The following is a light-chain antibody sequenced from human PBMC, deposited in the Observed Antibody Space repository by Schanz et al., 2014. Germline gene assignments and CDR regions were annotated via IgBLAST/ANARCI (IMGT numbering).Light chain of an antibody. CDR3: QQRSNWPPMYS. V-gene: IGKV3D-20*02. J-gene: IGKJ2*03. CDR1: QSVSSSS. Sequence: EIVLTQSPGTLSLSPGERITLSCRASQSVSSSSLAWYQRKPGQAPRLLIYGASSRATGIPVRFSGSGSGADFTLTISRLEPEDFAVYYCQQRSNWPPMYSFGQGTKLEIK. CDR2: GAS.